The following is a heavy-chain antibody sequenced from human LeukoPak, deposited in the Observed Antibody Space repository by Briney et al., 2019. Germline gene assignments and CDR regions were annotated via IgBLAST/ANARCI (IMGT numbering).Heavy chain of an antibody. J-gene: IGHJ4*02. V-gene: IGHV3-48*03. CDR3: AREGYYDSSGYYDFDY. CDR2: ISSSGSTI. D-gene: IGHD3-22*01. CDR1: GFTFSSYE. Sequence: GGSLRLSCAASGFTFSSYEMNWVRQAPGKGLEWVPYISSSGSTIYYADSVKGRFTLSRDNAKNSLYLQMNSLRAEDTAVYYCAREGYYDSSGYYDFDYWGQGTLVTFST.